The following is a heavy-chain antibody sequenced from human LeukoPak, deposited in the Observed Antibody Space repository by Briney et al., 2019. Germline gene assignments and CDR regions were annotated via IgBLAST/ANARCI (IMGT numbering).Heavy chain of an antibody. CDR2: ISGDGGST. CDR1: GFTFDDYA. CDR3: AKESGLPPKDPVVIDY. V-gene: IGHV3-43*02. J-gene: IGHJ4*02. D-gene: IGHD2-21*01. Sequence: GGSLRLSCAASGFTFDDYAMHWVRQAPGKGLEWVSLISGDGGSTYYADSVKGRFTISRDNSKNSLYLQMNGLRTEDTALYYCAKESGLPPKDPVVIDYWGQGTLVTVSS.